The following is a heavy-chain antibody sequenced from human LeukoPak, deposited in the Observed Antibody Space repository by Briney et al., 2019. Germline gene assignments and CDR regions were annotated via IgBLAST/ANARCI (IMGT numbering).Heavy chain of an antibody. CDR3: TTQSLMDV. Sequence: GGSLRLSCAASGFNFMNAWMNWVRQAPGKGLEWVGRIKRKSDGDTTDYAAPVKDRFTISRDDSKSTLYLQMNSLKTEDTATYYCTTQSLMDVWGKGTTVTVSS. V-gene: IGHV3-15*01. J-gene: IGHJ6*03. CDR2: IKRKSDGDTT. CDR1: GFNFMNAW.